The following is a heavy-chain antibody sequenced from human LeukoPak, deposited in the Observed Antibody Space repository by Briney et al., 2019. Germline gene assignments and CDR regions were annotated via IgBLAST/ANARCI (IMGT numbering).Heavy chain of an antibody. Sequence: GGSLRLSCAASGFTFSSYSMNWVRQAPGKGLEWVSYISSSSSTIYYADSVKGRFTISRDNAKNSLYLQMNSLRAEDTAVYYCASVDTAKAGYWGQGTLVTVSS. CDR1: GFTFSSYS. D-gene: IGHD5-18*01. CDR2: ISSSSSTI. V-gene: IGHV3-48*04. J-gene: IGHJ4*02. CDR3: ASVDTAKAGY.